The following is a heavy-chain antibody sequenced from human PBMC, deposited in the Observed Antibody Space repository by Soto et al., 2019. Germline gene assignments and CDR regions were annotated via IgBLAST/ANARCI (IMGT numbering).Heavy chain of an antibody. CDR1: GGSISSGGYY. Sequence: QVQLQESGPGLVKPSQTLSLTCTVSGGSISSGGYYWSWIRQHPGKGLEWIGYIYYSGSTYYNPSLKRRITISVNTTKNQYSLKLSSVTAEDTAVYYCARGGIVVVVAARDAFDIWGQGTMVTVSS. CDR2: IYYSGST. CDR3: ARGGIVVVVAARDAFDI. D-gene: IGHD2-15*01. J-gene: IGHJ3*02. V-gene: IGHV4-31*03.